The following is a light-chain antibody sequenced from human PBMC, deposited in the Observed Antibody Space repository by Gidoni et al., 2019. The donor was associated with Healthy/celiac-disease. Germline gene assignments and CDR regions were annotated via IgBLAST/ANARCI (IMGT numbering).Light chain of an antibody. J-gene: IGLJ3*02. CDR1: SSDVGSSNL. CDR2: EVS. V-gene: IGLV2-23*02. CDR3: CSYAGSSTWV. Sequence: QSALTQPASVSGSPGQSITISCTGTSSDVGSSNLLSWYQQHPGKAPKRMIYEVSKRPAGVSNRFSGSKAGNTASLTISGLQAEDEADYYGCSYAGSSTWVFGGGTKLTVL.